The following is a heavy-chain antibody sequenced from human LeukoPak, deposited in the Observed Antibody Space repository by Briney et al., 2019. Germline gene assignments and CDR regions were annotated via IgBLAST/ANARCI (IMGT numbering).Heavy chain of an antibody. V-gene: IGHV4-59*04. CDR3: ARAYSSSWYFNWFDP. CDR2: IYNSGST. CDR1: GGSISSYY. J-gene: IGHJ5*02. Sequence: SETLSLTCTVSGGSISSYYWSWIRQPPGKGLEWIGTIYNSGSTYYNASLESRVTVSVDTSKNQFSLKLSSVTAADTAVYYCARAYSSSWYFNWFDPWGQGTLVTVSS. D-gene: IGHD6-13*01.